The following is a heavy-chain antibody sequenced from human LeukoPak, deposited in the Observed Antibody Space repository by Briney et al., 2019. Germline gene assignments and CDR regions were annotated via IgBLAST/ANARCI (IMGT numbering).Heavy chain of an antibody. CDR1: GGSFSGYY. D-gene: IGHD3-3*01. J-gene: IGHJ6*04. CDR3: ARHATTLRFLGSMDV. CDR2: IYYSGST. Sequence: SETLSLTCAVYGGSFSGYYWSWIRQPPGKGLEWIGSIYYSGSTYYNPSLKSRVTISVDTSKNQFSLKLSSVTAADTAVYYCARHATTLRFLGSMDVWGKGTTVTVSS. V-gene: IGHV4-34*01.